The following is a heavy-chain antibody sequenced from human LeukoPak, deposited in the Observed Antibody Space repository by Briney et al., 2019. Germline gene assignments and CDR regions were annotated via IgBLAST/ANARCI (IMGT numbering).Heavy chain of an antibody. Sequence: SVKVSCKASGYTFTSYYMHWVRQAPGQGLEWMGGIIPIFGTANYAQKFQGRVTITADESTSTAYMELSSLRSEDTAVYYCARLSSWYSKTYYYYGMDVWGQGTTVTVSS. CDR1: GYTFTSYY. V-gene: IGHV1-69*13. CDR3: ARLSSWYSKTYYYYGMDV. J-gene: IGHJ6*02. D-gene: IGHD6-13*01. CDR2: IIPIFGTA.